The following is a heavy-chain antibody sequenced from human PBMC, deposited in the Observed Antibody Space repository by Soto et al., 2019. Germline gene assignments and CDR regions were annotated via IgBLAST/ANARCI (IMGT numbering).Heavy chain of an antibody. V-gene: IGHV1-8*01. CDR3: ARVGYYYDSSGYYLSFDY. D-gene: IGHD3-22*01. Sequence: QVQLVQSGAEVKKPGASVKVSCKASGYTFTSYDINWVRQATGQGLELMGWMNPNSGNTGYAQKLQGRVTLTRNTSISTAYMALSSLRSEDTAVYYCARVGYYYDSSGYYLSFDYWGQGTLVTVSS. CDR1: GYTFTSYD. CDR2: MNPNSGNT. J-gene: IGHJ4*02.